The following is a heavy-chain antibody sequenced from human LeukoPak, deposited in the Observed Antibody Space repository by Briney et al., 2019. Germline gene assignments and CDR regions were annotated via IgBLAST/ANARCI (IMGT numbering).Heavy chain of an antibody. Sequence: SETLSLTCTVSGYSISSGYYWAWIRQSPGKGLEWIGNIYHSGTTYYNPSLKSRVAISVDTSKNQFSLRLRSVTAADTAVYYCARDKGGSWTYDAFDIWGQGTMVTVSS. D-gene: IGHD6-13*01. CDR3: ARDKGGSWTYDAFDI. J-gene: IGHJ3*02. V-gene: IGHV4-38-2*02. CDR2: IYHSGTT. CDR1: GYSISSGYY.